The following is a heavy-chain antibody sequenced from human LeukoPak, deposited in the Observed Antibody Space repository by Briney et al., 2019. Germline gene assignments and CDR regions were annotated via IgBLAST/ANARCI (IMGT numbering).Heavy chain of an antibody. J-gene: IGHJ5*02. CDR1: GGSISSYY. CDR2: IYTSGST. V-gene: IGHV4-4*07. Sequence: PSETLSLTCAVYGGSISSYYWSWIRQPAGKGLEWIGRIYTSGSTNYNPSLKSRVTMSVDTSKNQFSLKPSSVTAADTAVYYCARDLGLDTAMANWFDPWGQGTLVTVSS. CDR3: ARDLGLDTAMANWFDP. D-gene: IGHD5-18*01.